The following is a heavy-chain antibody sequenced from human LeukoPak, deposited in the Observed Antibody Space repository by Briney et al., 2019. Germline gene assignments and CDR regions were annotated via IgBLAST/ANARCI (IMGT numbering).Heavy chain of an antibody. D-gene: IGHD1-14*01. Sequence: GGSLRLSCAASGFTFSSYGMHWVRQAPGKGLEWVAFIRYDGSNKYYVDSVKGRFTISRDNSKNTLYLQMNSLRAEDTAVYYCAKDPDPPGNYFDYWGQGTLVTVSS. CDR2: IRYDGSNK. CDR3: AKDPDPPGNYFDY. J-gene: IGHJ4*02. CDR1: GFTFSSYG. V-gene: IGHV3-30*02.